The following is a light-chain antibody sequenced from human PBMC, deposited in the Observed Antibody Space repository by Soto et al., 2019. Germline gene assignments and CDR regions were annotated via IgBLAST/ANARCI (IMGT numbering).Light chain of an antibody. V-gene: IGKV3-20*01. CDR1: QSVSSSY. J-gene: IGKJ2*01. CDR3: QEYGSSRT. Sequence: EIVLTQSPGTLSLSPGERATLSCRASQSVSSSYLAWYQQKPGQAPGLLIYGASNRATGIPDRFSGSGSGTDFTLTISRLEPEDFAVYYCQEYGSSRTFGQGTKLEIK. CDR2: GAS.